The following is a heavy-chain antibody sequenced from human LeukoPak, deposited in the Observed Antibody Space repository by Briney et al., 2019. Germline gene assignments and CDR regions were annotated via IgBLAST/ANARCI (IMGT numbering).Heavy chain of an antibody. CDR2: IYSGGST. CDR1: GFTVSSNY. D-gene: IGHD1-26*01. J-gene: IGHJ4*02. Sequence: AGGSLRLSCAASGFTVSSNYMSWVRQAPGEGLEWVSVIYSGGSTYYADSVKGRFTISRDNSKNTLYLQMNSLRAEDTAVYYCARVWANSGNYYGEDYWGQGTLVTVSS. CDR3: ARVWANSGNYYGEDY. V-gene: IGHV3-53*01.